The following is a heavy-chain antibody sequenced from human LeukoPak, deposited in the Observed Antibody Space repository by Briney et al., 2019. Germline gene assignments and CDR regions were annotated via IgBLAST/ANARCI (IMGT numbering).Heavy chain of an antibody. J-gene: IGHJ4*02. V-gene: IGHV1-46*01. CDR2: IYPRDGST. Sequence: ASAKVSCKASGYTFASNYIHWVRQAPGQGLEWMGMIYPRDGSTSYAQKFQGRVTVTRDTSTSTVHMELSGLRSEDTAVYYCARDQEGFDYWGQGTLVTVSS. CDR3: ARDQEGFDY. CDR1: GYTFASNY.